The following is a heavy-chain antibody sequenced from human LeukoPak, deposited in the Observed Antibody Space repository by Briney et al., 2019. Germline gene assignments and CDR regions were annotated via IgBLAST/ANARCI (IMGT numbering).Heavy chain of an antibody. CDR2: ISTNGGTT. D-gene: IGHD6-19*01. J-gene: IGHJ4*02. CDR3: ARAGSGYSNGWYDY. CDR1: GFTFSSFA. Sequence: GGSLRLSCAASGFTFSSFAMHWVRQAPGKGLEYVSGISTNGGTTYYANSVKGRFAVSRDNSKNTLYLQMGSLRAEDMAVYYCARAGSGYSNGWYDYWGQGTLVTVSS. V-gene: IGHV3-64*01.